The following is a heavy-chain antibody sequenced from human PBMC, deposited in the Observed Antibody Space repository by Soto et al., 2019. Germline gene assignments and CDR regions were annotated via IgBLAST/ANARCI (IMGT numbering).Heavy chain of an antibody. CDR3: ARGYGGTVYYYYGMDV. D-gene: IGHD1-7*01. V-gene: IGHV4-31*03. CDR1: GGSISSGGYY. J-gene: IGHJ6*02. CDR2: IYYSGST. Sequence: KPSETLSLTCTVSGGSISSGGYYWSWIRQHPGKGLEWIGYIYYSGSTYYNPSLKSRVTISVDTSKNQFSLKLSSVTAADTAVYYCARGYGGTVYYYYGMDVWGQGTTVTVSS.